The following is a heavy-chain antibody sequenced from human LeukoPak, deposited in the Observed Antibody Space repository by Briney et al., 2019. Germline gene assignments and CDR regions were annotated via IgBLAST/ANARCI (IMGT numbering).Heavy chain of an antibody. Sequence: GGSLRLSCAASGFTFSSYAMHWVRQAPGKGLEWVAVISYDGSNKYYADSVKGRFTISRDNSKNTLYLQMNSLRAEDTAVYYCAKDPEDIVVVPAADFDYWGQGTLVTVSS. CDR2: ISYDGSNK. D-gene: IGHD2-2*01. J-gene: IGHJ4*02. CDR1: GFTFSSYA. V-gene: IGHV3-30-3*01. CDR3: AKDPEDIVVVPAADFDY.